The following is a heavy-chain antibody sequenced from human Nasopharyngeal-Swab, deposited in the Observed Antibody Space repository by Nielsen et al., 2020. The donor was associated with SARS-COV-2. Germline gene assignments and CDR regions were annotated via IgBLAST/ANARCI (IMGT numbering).Heavy chain of an antibody. J-gene: IGHJ4*02. Sequence: ESLKISCAVSGFTLSRNAMAWVRQAPGKGLEWVSSVSHSSDETFYADSVKGRFTMSRDSSKNTVSLQMNGLRDDDTAIYYCAKDLWYWAFDFWGQGTLVTVSS. V-gene: IGHV3-23*01. CDR2: VSHSSDET. CDR1: GFTLSRNA. CDR3: AKDLWYWAFDF. D-gene: IGHD2-21*01.